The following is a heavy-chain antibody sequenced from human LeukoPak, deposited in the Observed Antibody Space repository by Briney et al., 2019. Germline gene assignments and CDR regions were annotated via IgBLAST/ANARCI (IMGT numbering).Heavy chain of an antibody. CDR3: ARAELGILGEEGFDY. CDR1: GFTFSSYG. V-gene: IGHV3-33*08. CDR2: IWYDGSNK. J-gene: IGHJ4*02. D-gene: IGHD7-27*01. Sequence: GGSLRLSCAASGFTFSSYGMHWVRQAPGKGLEWVAVIWYDGSNKYYADSVKGRFTISRDNSKNTLYLQMNSLRAEDTAVYYCARAELGILGEEGFDYWGRGTLVTVSS.